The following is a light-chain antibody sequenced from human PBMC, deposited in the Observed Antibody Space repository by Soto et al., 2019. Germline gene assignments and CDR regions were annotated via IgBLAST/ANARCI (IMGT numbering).Light chain of an antibody. CDR1: PSFRGL. CDR3: QQRHMWPLT. J-gene: IGKJ5*01. CDR2: DAY. V-gene: IGKV3-11*01. Sequence: VLTQSPVTPSSSPGERATLSCRASPSFRGLLAWYQQKPGQAPRLLIYDAYNRATGIPPRFSGSGSGTDFTLTISSLEPEDSAVYYCQQRHMWPLTFGQGTRLEIK.